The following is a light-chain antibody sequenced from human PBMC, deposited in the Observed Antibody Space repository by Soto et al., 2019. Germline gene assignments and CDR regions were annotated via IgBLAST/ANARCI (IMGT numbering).Light chain of an antibody. CDR2: GAS. V-gene: IGKV3-20*01. CDR3: QQYAVLLIP. Sequence: GAVSLYKGERATLSCRASQSVSSNYLAWYQQKPGQAPRLLIYGASNRATGIPDRFSGSGSGTDFTLTISRLEPEDFAVYFCQQYAVLLIPFGQ. CDR1: QSVSSNY. J-gene: IGKJ5*01.